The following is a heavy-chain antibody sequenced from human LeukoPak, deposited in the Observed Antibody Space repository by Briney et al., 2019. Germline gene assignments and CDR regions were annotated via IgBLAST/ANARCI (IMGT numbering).Heavy chain of an antibody. CDR1: GGSIASYY. J-gene: IGHJ1*01. CDR2: IHHSGST. CDR3: ARAYGGNSQYFQH. V-gene: IGHV4-59*08. D-gene: IGHD4-23*01. Sequence: PSETLSLTCTVSGGSIASYYWSWIRQFPGKGLEWIGSIHHSGSTNYNPSLKSRVTISLDTSKNQFSLKLSSVTAADTAVYYCARAYGGNSQYFQHWGQGTLVTVSS.